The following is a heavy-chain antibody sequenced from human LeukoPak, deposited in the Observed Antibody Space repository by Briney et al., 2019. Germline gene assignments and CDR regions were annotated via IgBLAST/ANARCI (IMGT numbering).Heavy chain of an antibody. J-gene: IGHJ4*02. CDR2: IKQKGSEK. V-gene: IGHV3-7*03. Sequence: GGSLRLSCSASGFSFSSYWMSWVRQARGKGLGWGANIKQKGSEKYYVASVKGRFTISRDNTKKSLYLQMNSLGAEDTAVYYCARAAWDSSSWYVGYFDYWGQGTLVTVSS. CDR1: GFSFSSYW. CDR3: ARAAWDSSSWYVGYFDY. D-gene: IGHD6-13*01.